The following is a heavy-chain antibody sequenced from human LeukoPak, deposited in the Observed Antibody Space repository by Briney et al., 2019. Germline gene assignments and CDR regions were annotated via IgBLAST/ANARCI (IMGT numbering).Heavy chain of an antibody. V-gene: IGHV4-4*07. CDR2: IYTSGST. CDR1: GGSISSYY. J-gene: IGHJ3*02. Sequence: PSETLSLTCTVSGGSISSYYWSWIRQPAGKGLEWIGRIYTSGSTNYNPSLKSRVTMSVDTSKNQFSLKLGSVTAADTAVYYCARAYDSSGYSRSDAFDIWGQGTMVTVSS. CDR3: ARAYDSSGYSRSDAFDI. D-gene: IGHD3-22*01.